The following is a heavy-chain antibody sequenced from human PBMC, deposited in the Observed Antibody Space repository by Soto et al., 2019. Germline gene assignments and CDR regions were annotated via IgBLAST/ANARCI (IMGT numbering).Heavy chain of an antibody. Sequence: QVQLVQSGAEVKKPGSSVKVSCKASGGTFNSYAISWVRQAPGQGLEWMGGIIPISGTANYVQKFQGRVTITADESTSTAYMELSSLRSEDTAVYYCARSQGSSTSLEIYYYYYYGMDVWGQGTTVTVSS. CDR2: IIPISGTA. J-gene: IGHJ6*02. CDR1: GGTFNSYA. V-gene: IGHV1-69*01. D-gene: IGHD2-2*01. CDR3: ARSQGSSTSLEIYYYYYYGMDV.